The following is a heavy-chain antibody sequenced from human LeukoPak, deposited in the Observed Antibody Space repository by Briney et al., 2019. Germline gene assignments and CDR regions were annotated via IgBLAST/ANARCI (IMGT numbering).Heavy chain of an antibody. D-gene: IGHD1-26*01. Sequence: ASVKVSCKASGYIFTDYAMHWVRQAPGQGLEWMGWINAGNGNTKYSQKFQARLTITTDTSASTAFMELSSLTSEDTAVYYCARELPWDLLPPSFYFYGMDVWGQGTTVTLSS. V-gene: IGHV1-3*01. J-gene: IGHJ6*02. CDR2: INAGNGNT. CDR3: ARELPWDLLPPSFYFYGMDV. CDR1: GYIFTDYA.